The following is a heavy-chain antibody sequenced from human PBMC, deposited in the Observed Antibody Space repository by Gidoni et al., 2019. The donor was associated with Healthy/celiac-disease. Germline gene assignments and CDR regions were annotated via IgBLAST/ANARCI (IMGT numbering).Heavy chain of an antibody. CDR2: ISSSSSYI. CDR3: ARGGDFWSGYYDLDY. J-gene: IGHJ4*02. V-gene: IGHV3-21*01. CDR1: GFTFSSYS. D-gene: IGHD3-3*01. Sequence: EVQLVESGGGLVKPGWSLRLSCAASGFTFSSYSLNCVRQAPGKGLEWVSSISSSSSYIYYADSVKGRFTISRDNAKNSLYLQMNSLRAEDTAVYYCARGGDFWSGYYDLDYWGQGTLVTVSS.